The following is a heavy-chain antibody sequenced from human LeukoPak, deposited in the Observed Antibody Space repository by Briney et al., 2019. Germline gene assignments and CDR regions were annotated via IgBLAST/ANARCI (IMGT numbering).Heavy chain of an antibody. Sequence: GGSLRLSCAASGFTFSTYAVTWVRQAPGKGLEWVSIITRSGGTYYADSVKGRFTISRDDSKNTLYLQMNSLRAEDTAVYYCATWVFLGESGYYDYWGQGTLVTVSS. J-gene: IGHJ4*02. CDR2: ITRSGGT. CDR3: ATWVFLGESGYYDY. CDR1: GFTFSTYA. D-gene: IGHD3-10*01. V-gene: IGHV3-23*01.